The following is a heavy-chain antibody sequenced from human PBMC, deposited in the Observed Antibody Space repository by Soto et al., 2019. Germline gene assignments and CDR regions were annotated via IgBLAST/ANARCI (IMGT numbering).Heavy chain of an antibody. V-gene: IGHV4-31*03. D-gene: IGHD3-3*01. CDR3: ARAPRRDLNRFWQLTSWFDP. J-gene: IGHJ5*02. CDR2: IYYSGST. Sequence: SETLSLTCTVSGGSISSGGYYWSWIRQHPGKGLEWIGYIYYSGSTYYNPSLKSRVTISVDTSKNQFSLKLSSVTAADTAVYYCARAPRRDLNRFWQLTSWFDPWGQGTLVTVSS. CDR1: GGSISSGGYY.